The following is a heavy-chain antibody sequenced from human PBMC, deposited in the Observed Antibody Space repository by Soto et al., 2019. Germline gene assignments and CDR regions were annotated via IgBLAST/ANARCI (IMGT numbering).Heavy chain of an antibody. D-gene: IGHD6-6*01. CDR2: IYYSGST. J-gene: IGHJ4*02. CDR3: ARVHSTSSCYFDY. V-gene: IGHV4-31*03. CDR1: GGSISSGGYY. Sequence: PSETLSLTCTVSGGSISSGGYYWSWIRQHPGKGLEWIGYIYYSGSTYYNPSLKSRVTISVDTSKNQFSLKLSSVTAADTAVYYCARVHSTSSCYFDYWGQGTLVTVSS.